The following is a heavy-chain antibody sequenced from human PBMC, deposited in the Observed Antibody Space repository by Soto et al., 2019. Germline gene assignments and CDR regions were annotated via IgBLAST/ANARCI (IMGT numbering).Heavy chain of an antibody. V-gene: IGHV1-8*01. CDR2: MNSNSGKT. D-gene: IGHD1-26*01. J-gene: IGHJ1*01. CDR1: LYTFTSYD. CDR3: ERDKVGAIDF. Sequence: ASVNVSCMASLYTFTSYDINWVRQATGQGLEWMGWMNSNSGKTGYAHKLQDRVTMTSHTPISTAYMYLSFLTAEDTAVYYFERDKVGAIDFWGQGTLVTVSS.